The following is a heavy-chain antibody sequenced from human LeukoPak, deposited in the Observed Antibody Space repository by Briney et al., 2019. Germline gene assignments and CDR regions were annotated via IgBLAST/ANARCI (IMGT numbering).Heavy chain of an antibody. D-gene: IGHD3-22*01. CDR1: GFTFSSYW. Sequence: GGSLRLSCAASGFTFSSYWMSWVRQAPGKGLEWVANIKQDGSEKYYVDSVKGRFTISRDNAKTSLYLQMNSLRAEDTAVYYCARDPPTYYYDSSGYFDYWGQGTLVTVSS. CDR2: IKQDGSEK. V-gene: IGHV3-7*01. J-gene: IGHJ4*02. CDR3: ARDPPTYYYDSSGYFDY.